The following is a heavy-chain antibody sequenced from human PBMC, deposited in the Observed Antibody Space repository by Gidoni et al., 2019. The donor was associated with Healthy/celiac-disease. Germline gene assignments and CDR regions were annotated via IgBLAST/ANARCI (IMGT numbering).Heavy chain of an antibody. CDR2: ISSSGSTI. Sequence: EVQLVESGGGLVQPGGSLSLSCAASGFTFSRYEMNWVRQAPGKGLEWVSYISSSGSTIYYADSVKGRFTISRDNAKNSLYLQMNSLRAEDTAVYYCARDVGYSGYELNDYWGQGTLVTVSS. D-gene: IGHD5-12*01. CDR1: GFTFSRYE. CDR3: ARDVGYSGYELNDY. J-gene: IGHJ4*02. V-gene: IGHV3-48*03.